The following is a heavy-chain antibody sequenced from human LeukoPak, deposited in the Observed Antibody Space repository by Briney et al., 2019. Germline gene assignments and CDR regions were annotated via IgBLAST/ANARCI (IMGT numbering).Heavy chain of an antibody. J-gene: IGHJ6*03. D-gene: IGHD2-15*01. Sequence: SETLSLTCTVSGGSLRSYYWSWIRHPAGEGLEWIGRIYTSGSTNNNPSLKSRVTMSVDTAKTQFSLKLSSVTAADTAVYYCARDVEARSPGGYYYYHMDVWGKGTTVTVSS. CDR3: ARDVEARSPGGYYYYHMDV. CDR1: GGSLRSYY. CDR2: IYTSGST. V-gene: IGHV4-4*07.